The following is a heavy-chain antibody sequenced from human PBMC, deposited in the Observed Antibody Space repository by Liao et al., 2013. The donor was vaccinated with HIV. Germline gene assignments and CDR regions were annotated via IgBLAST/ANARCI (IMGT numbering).Heavy chain of an antibody. J-gene: IGHJ4*02. D-gene: IGHD6-25*01. CDR1: GGSISAYS. V-gene: IGHV4-4*07. CDR2: IHGTGST. CDR3: ARGSDGDRGLDH. Sequence: QVVLQESGPGLVRPSETLSLTCTVSGGSISAYSWSWIRQPAGKGLEWIGRIHGTGSTNYNPSLESRVTMSIDTSKNQFSLHLTSVTAADTAVYYCARGSDGDRGLDHWGQGTPVTVTS.